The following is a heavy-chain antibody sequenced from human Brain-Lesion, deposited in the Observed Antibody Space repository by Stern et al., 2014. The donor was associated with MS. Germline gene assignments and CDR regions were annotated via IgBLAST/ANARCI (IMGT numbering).Heavy chain of an antibody. D-gene: IGHD3-22*01. V-gene: IGHV4-30-2*01. CDR2: IYHSGSS. CDR3: ARGDHRNSYDSSGYYYFVFDV. J-gene: IGHJ3*01. CDR1: DDSLNSVVYS. Sequence: VQLEESGSGLVKPSQTLSLTCAVSDDSLNSVVYSWSWLRQPPGKGLEWIGSIYHSGSSYFGPSLKSRVTISIDRSKNQFSLKLSSVTAADTAVYYCARGDHRNSYDSSGYYYFVFDVWGQGTMVTVSS.